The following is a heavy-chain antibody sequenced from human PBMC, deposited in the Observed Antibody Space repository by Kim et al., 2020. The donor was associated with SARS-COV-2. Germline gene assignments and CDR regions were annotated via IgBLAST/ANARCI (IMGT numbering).Heavy chain of an antibody. J-gene: IGHJ4*02. CDR2: ISYDGSNK. CDR1: GFTFSSYA. D-gene: IGHD6-19*01. V-gene: IGHV3-30-3*01. CDR3: ATGEGGQWLAFDY. Sequence: GGSLRLSCAASGFTFSSYAMHWVRQAPGKGLEWVAVISYDGSNKYYTDSVKGRFTISRDNSKNTLYLQMNSLRAEDTAVYYCATGEGGQWLAFDYWGQGTLVTVSS.